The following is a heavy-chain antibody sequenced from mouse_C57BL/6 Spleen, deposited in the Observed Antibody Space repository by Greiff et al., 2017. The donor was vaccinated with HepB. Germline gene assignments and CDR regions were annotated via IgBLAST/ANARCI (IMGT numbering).Heavy chain of an antibody. D-gene: IGHD1-1*01. J-gene: IGHJ1*03. CDR2: IDPSDSYT. CDR3: ARRRPVVVLRYFDV. Sequence: QVQLQQPGAELVMPGASVKLSCKASGYTFPSYWMHWVKQRPRQGLEWIGEIDPSDSYTNYNQKFTGKSTLPVDKSSSTAYMQLSSLTSEDSAVYYCARRRPVVVLRYFDVWCTGTTVTVSS. CDR1: GYTFPSYW. V-gene: IGHV1-69*01.